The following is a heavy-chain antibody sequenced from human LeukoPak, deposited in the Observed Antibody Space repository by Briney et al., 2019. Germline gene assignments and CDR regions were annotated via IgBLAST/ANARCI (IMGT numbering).Heavy chain of an antibody. CDR1: GYTFTGYF. V-gene: IGHV1-2*04. CDR3: ARADPYCSSTSCYFDAFDI. Sequence: GASVKVSCKASGYTFTGYFMHWVRQAPGQGLEWTGWINPNSGGTNYAQKFQGWVTMTRDTSISTAYMELSRLRSDDTAVYYCARADPYCSSTSCYFDAFDIWGQGTMVTVSS. J-gene: IGHJ3*02. D-gene: IGHD2-2*01. CDR2: INPNSGGT.